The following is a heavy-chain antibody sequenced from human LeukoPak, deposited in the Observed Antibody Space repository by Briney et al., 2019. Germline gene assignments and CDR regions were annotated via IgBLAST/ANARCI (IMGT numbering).Heavy chain of an antibody. CDR2: ISGNGAGT. V-gene: IGHV3-23*02. Sequence: GGSLRLSCTPSGFTFSSHAMSWVRQAPGKGLEWVSGISGNGAGTYYGDSVKGRFTISRDNSKNTLYLQRNSLRAEDTDVYYCAKVSWESTTQDFDCWGQGTLVTVSS. CDR3: AKVSWESTTQDFDC. CDR1: GFTFSSHA. J-gene: IGHJ4*02. D-gene: IGHD5/OR15-5a*01.